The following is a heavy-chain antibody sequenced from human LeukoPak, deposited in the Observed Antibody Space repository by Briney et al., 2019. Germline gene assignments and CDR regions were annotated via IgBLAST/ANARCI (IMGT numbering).Heavy chain of an antibody. J-gene: IGHJ4*02. D-gene: IGHD2-15*01. CDR3: ARTWGFCTGGTCDHSLAY. V-gene: IGHV4-30-4*01. CDR2: IFYSGST. CDR1: GGSISGGDYY. Sequence: SETLSLTCTVSGGSISGGDYYWSWLRQPPGRGLEWIAYIFYSGSTYYNPSLKTRVTISADAAKNKFSLRLSSVTAADTAVYYCARTWGFCTGGTCDHSLAYWGQGTLVTVSS.